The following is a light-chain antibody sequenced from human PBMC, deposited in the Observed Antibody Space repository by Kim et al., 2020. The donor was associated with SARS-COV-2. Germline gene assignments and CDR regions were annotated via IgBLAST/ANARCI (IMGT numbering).Light chain of an antibody. Sequence: SYELTQPPSLSLSPGQTASITCSGDKLGDKYASWYQQTPGQSPLLVISQNNRRPSGSPERFSGSYSGYKATLTISGSQAMDVADYYCHAWDRNTALFGGGTQLIVL. J-gene: IGLJ2*01. V-gene: IGLV3-1*01. CDR3: HAWDRNTAL. CDR2: QNN. CDR1: KLGDKY.